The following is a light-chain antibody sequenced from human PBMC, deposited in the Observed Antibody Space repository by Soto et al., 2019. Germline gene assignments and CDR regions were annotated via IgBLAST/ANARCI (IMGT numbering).Light chain of an antibody. CDR1: SSDVGSYSL. Sequence: QPALTQPASVSGSPGQSITISCTGTSSDVGSYSLVSWYQQHPGKAPKLMIYEVRKRPSGASNRFSGSKSGNTASLTISALQAEDEADYYCCSYAGSTVVVFGGGTQLTVL. V-gene: IGLV2-23*02. CDR3: CSYAGSTVVV. CDR2: EVR. J-gene: IGLJ2*01.